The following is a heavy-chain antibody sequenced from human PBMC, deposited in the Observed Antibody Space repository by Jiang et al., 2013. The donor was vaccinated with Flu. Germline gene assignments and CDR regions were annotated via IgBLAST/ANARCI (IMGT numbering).Heavy chain of an antibody. J-gene: IGHJ4*02. D-gene: IGHD2-15*01. CDR1: GFSFSGSGVG. Sequence: TLTCTFSGFSFSGSGVGVGWIRQPPGKALEWLALIYWDDDKRYSPSLQSRLTITKDTSKNQVVLTMTNMDPVDTATYYCAHGRCTGGSCPFGYWGQGTLVTVSS. V-gene: IGHV2-5*02. CDR3: AHGRCTGGSCPFGY. CDR2: IYWDDDK.